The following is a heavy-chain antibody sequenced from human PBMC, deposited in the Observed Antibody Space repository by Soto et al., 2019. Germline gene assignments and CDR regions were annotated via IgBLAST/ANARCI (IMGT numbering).Heavy chain of an antibody. D-gene: IGHD6-19*01. CDR3: ARQLSSGWYPSTYYYYYYGMDV. J-gene: IGHJ6*02. V-gene: IGHV1-69*13. CDR2: IIPIFGTA. CDR1: GGTFSSYA. Sequence: ASVKVSCKASGGTFSSYAISWVRQAPGQGLEWMGGIIPIFGTANYAQKFQGRVTITADESTSTAYMELSSLRSEDTAVYYCARQLSSGWYPSTYYYYYYGMDVWGQGTTVTVSS.